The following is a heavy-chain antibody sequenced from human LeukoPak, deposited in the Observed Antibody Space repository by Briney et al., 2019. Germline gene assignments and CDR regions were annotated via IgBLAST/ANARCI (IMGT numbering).Heavy chain of an antibody. D-gene: IGHD2-21*01. CDR3: ARRKGYCGGDCYTESYYYYYMDV. V-gene: IGHV5-51*01. Sequence: GESLKISCKGSGYSFTSYWIGWVRQMPGKGLEWMGIIYPGDSDTRYSPSFQGQVTISADKSISTAYLQWSSLKASDTAMYYCARRKGYCGGDCYTESYYYYYMDVWGKGTTVTVSS. CDR2: IYPGDSDT. CDR1: GYSFTSYW. J-gene: IGHJ6*03.